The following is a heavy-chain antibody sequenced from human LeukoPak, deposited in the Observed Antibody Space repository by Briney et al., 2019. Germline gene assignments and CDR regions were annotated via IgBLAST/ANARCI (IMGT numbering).Heavy chain of an antibody. V-gene: IGHV3-20*04. Sequence: GGSLRLSCAASGFIVSSTYMSWARQAPGKGLEWVSGINWSGGSTGYADPLRGRFTISRDNAKNSLYLQMDSLRAEDTALYYCARAPITSPFYFDYWGQGTLVTVSS. CDR2: INWSGGST. D-gene: IGHD2-2*01. J-gene: IGHJ4*02. CDR3: ARAPITSPFYFDY. CDR1: GFIVSSTY.